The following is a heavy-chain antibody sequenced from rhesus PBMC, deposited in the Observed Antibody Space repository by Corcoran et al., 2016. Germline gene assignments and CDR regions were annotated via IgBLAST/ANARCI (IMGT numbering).Heavy chain of an antibody. CDR1: GGSISSNY. CDR3: ARDPLSYCTGSGCYGLDS. Sequence: QVKLQESGPGLVKPLETLSLTCAVSGGSISSNYWSWIRQPPGKGLEWIGRISGSGGSTDYNPSLKSRVTISTDTSKNQFSLKLSSVTAADTAVYYCARDPLSYCTGSGCYGLDSWGQGVVVTVSS. V-gene: IGHV4-173*01. D-gene: IGHD2-21*01. J-gene: IGHJ6*01. CDR2: ISGSGGST.